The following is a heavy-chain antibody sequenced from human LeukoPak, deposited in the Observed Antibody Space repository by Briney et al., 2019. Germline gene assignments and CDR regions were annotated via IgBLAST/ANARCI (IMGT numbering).Heavy chain of an antibody. CDR3: ARDRATGWYRGDYDY. CDR2: IGWSGSST. Sequence: GGSLRLSCAASGFTLDDYGMSWVRQAPGKGLEWGSGIGWSGSSTGYADSVKGRFTISIDNAKNSLYLQLNSLRAEDTAFYYCARDRATGWYRGDYDYWGQGNLVTVSS. J-gene: IGHJ4*02. CDR1: GFTLDDYG. D-gene: IGHD6-19*01. V-gene: IGHV3-20*04.